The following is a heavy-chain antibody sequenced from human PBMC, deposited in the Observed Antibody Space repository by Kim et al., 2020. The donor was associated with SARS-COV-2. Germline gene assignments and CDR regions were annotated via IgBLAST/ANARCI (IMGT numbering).Heavy chain of an antibody. V-gene: IGHV3-23*01. CDR3: ATTMNYFDTSGYLH. D-gene: IGHD3-22*01. J-gene: IGHJ4*02. Sequence: ADFVKGRFTISRDNSKNTLYLQVNSLRAEDTAVYYCATTMNYFDTSGYLHWGQGTLVTVSS.